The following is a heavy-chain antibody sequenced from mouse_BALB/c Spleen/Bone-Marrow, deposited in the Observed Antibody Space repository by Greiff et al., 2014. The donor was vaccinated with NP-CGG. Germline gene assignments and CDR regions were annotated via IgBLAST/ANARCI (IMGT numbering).Heavy chain of an antibody. V-gene: IGHV5-6-5*01. CDR1: GFTFSSYA. Sequence: EVMLVESGGGLVKPGGSLKLSCAASGFTFSSYAMSWVRQTPEKRLEWAASISSGGSTYYPDSVKGRFTISRDNARNILYLQMSSLRSEDTAMYYCARGGGYYYAMDYWGQGTSVTVSS. J-gene: IGHJ4*01. CDR2: ISSGGST. CDR3: ARGGGYYYAMDY.